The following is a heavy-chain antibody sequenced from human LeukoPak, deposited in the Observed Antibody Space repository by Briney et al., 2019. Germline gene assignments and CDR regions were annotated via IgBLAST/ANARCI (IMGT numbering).Heavy chain of an antibody. V-gene: IGHV4-59*01. J-gene: IGHJ3*02. Sequence: SETLSLPCTVSGGSISRYYWSWIRQPPGKGLEWIGYIYYSGSTNYNPSLKSRVTISVDTSKNQFSLKLSSVTAADTAVYYCARWMVVTAIPPDAFDIWGQGTMVTVSS. CDR1: GGSISRYY. D-gene: IGHD2-21*02. CDR2: IYYSGST. CDR3: ARWMVVTAIPPDAFDI.